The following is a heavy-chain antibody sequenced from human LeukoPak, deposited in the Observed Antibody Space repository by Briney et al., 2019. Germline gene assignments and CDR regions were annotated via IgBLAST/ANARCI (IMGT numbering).Heavy chain of an antibody. CDR2: IRYDGTNK. Sequence: GGSLRLSCAASGFTFSTYGIHWVRQAPGKGLEWVAFIRYDGTNKWYADSVKGRFTISRDNSKNMLYLQMNSLRAEDTAVYHCAKGLVFHDNYFDNWGQGALVTVSS. V-gene: IGHV3-30*02. J-gene: IGHJ4*02. CDR1: GFTFSTYG. D-gene: IGHD5/OR15-5a*01. CDR3: AKGLVFHDNYFDN.